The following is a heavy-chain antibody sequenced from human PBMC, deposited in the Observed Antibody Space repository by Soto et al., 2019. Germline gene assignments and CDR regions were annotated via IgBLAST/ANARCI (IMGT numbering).Heavy chain of an antibody. J-gene: IGHJ4*02. CDR3: ARGIERLHLGELSYRGLYYFDY. V-gene: IGHV4-59*01. CDR2: IYYSGST. D-gene: IGHD3-16*02. CDR1: GGSISSYY. Sequence: PSETLSLTCTVSGGSISSYYWSWIRQPPGKGLEWIGYIYYSGSTNYNPSLKSRVTISVDTSKNQFSLKLSSVTAADTAVYYCARGIERLHLGELSYRGLYYFDYWGQGTLVTVSS.